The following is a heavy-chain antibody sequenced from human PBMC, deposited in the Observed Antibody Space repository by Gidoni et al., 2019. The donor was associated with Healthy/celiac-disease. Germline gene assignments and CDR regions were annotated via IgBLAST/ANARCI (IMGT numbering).Heavy chain of an antibody. CDR1: GSTFSSYS. Sequence: EVQLVESGGGLVQPGGSLRLSCAASGSTFSSYSMNWVRQAPGKGLEWVSYISSSSSTIYYADSVKGRFTISRDNAKNSLYLQMNSLRDEDTAVYYCARDTTVDSSGWYFDYWGQGTLVTVSS. CDR2: ISSSSSTI. J-gene: IGHJ4*02. V-gene: IGHV3-48*02. CDR3: ARDTTVDSSGWYFDY. D-gene: IGHD6-19*01.